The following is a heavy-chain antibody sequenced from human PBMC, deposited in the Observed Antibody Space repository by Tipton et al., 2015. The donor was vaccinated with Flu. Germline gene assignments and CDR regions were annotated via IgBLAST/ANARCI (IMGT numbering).Heavy chain of an antibody. CDR2: IYPSGTT. D-gene: IGHD3-10*02. Sequence: TLSLTCTVSSGSIRSTNYFCAWIRQPPGKRLELIGSIYPSGTTYYNPSLKSRVTISVDTSKSQFSLKLSSVTAADTAMYYCARLSYYDVDLKNFYFDYWGQGALVTVSS. CDR1: SGSIRSTNYF. CDR3: ARLSYYDVDLKNFYFDY. V-gene: IGHV4-39*01. J-gene: IGHJ4*02.